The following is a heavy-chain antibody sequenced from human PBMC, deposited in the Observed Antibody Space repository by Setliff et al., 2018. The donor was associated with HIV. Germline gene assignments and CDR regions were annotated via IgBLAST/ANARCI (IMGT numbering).Heavy chain of an antibody. Sequence: HPGGSLRLSCAASGFTFSSYAMNWVRQAPGKGLEWVSAISASGGNTYYADSVKGRFTISRDKSKNTLYLQMNSLRAEDTAVYYCARDCRVGWVFTYGMDVWGQGTTVTVSS. V-gene: IGHV3-23*01. CDR2: ISASGGNT. CDR3: ARDCRVGWVFTYGMDV. D-gene: IGHD6-13*01. J-gene: IGHJ6*02. CDR1: GFTFSSYA.